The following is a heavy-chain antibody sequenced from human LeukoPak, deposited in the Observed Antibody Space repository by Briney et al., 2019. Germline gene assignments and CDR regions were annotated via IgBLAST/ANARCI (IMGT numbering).Heavy chain of an antibody. Sequence: GSSVKVSCKASGGTFSSYAINWVRQAPGQGLAWMGRIIRSLGISNYAQKFQGRVTITADKSTSTTYMELSSLRSEDTAVYYCASARQRHCTNGVCPSLTDSWGQGTLVTVSS. J-gene: IGHJ4*02. CDR1: GGTFSSYA. CDR3: ASARQRHCTNGVCPSLTDS. CDR2: IIRSLGIS. V-gene: IGHV1-69*04. D-gene: IGHD2-8*01.